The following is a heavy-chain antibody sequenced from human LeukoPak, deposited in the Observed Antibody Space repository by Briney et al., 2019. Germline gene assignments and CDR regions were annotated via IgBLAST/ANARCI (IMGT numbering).Heavy chain of an antibody. D-gene: IGHD6-19*01. V-gene: IGHV3-21*01. CDR1: GFTFSSYS. CDR3: AKLSAVAGTEVFDY. CDR2: ISSSSSYI. Sequence: PGGSLRLSCAASGFTFSSYSMNWVRQAPGKGLEWVSSISSSSSYIYYADSVKGRFTISRDNAKNSLYLQMNSLRAEDTAVYYCAKLSAVAGTEVFDYWGQGTLVTVSS. J-gene: IGHJ4*02.